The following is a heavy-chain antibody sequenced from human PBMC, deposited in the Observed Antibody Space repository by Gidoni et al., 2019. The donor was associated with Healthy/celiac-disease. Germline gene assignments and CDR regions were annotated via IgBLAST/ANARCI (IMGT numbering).Heavy chain of an antibody. CDR1: GFNFTSSA. J-gene: IGHJ3*02. V-gene: IGHV1-58*01. CDR3: AAVAPFEVVTARDAFDI. Sequence: HMQLVQSGPEVKNPGPSGHVSCKASGFNFTSSAVQWVRKARGQRREWIGWIVVGSGNTNYAQKFQERVTITRDMSTSTAYMELSSLRSEDTAVYYCAAVAPFEVVTARDAFDIWGQGTMVTVSA. CDR2: IVVGSGNT. D-gene: IGHD2-21*02.